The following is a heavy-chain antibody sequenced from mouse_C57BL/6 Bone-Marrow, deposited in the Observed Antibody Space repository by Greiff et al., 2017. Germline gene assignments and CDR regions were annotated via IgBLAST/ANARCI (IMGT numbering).Heavy chain of an antibody. CDR1: GYTFTSYG. CDR2: IYPSDGST. Sequence: VQLQQSGPELVKPGASVKLSCKASGYTFTSYGINWVKQRPGQGLEWIGWIYPSDGSTKYNEKFKGKATLTVDTSSSTAYMELHSLTSEDSAVYFGARDYGSSYWYLDVWGTGTTVTVSS. J-gene: IGHJ1*03. V-gene: IGHV1-85*01. CDR3: ARDYGSSYWYLDV. D-gene: IGHD1-1*01.